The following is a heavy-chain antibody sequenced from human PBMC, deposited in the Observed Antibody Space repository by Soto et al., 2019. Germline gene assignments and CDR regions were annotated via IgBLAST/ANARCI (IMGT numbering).Heavy chain of an antibody. CDR1: GYSFTSYW. CDR2: IYPSTTYT. V-gene: IGHV5-10-1*01. Sequence: RVEYLKISCKGSGYSFTSYWISWERHMPEKGQELMGRIYPSTTYTNNSPSSRGHVTISTDKSISSVYQQWSSLKASDTDMYYCATNIDDYCMDVWGQGTTVTVSS. J-gene: IGHJ6*02. CDR3: ATNIDDYCMDV.